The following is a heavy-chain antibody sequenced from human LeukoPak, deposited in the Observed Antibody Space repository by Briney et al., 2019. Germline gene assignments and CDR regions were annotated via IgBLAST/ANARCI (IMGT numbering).Heavy chain of an antibody. CDR2: IYHSGST. J-gene: IGHJ4*02. CDR3: ARGPVTIFGVVPFDY. D-gene: IGHD3-3*01. CDR1: GYSISSGYY. Sequence: PSETLSLTCTVSGYSISSGYYWGWIRQPPGKGLEWIGSIYHSGSTYYNPSLKSRVTISVDTSKNQFSLKLSSVTAADTAVYYCARGPVTIFGVVPFDYWGQGTLVTVSS. V-gene: IGHV4-38-2*02.